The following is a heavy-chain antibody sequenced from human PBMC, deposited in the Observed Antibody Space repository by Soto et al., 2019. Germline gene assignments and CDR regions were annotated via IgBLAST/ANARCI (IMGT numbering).Heavy chain of an antibody. D-gene: IGHD6-19*01. Sequence: GGSLRLSCAASGFTFSSYSMNWVRQAPGKGLEWVSSISSSSSYIYYADSVKGRFTISRDNAKNSLYLQMNSLRAEDTAVYYCARESRRAVSPFDIWGQGTMVTVSS. V-gene: IGHV3-21*01. CDR3: ARESRRAVSPFDI. J-gene: IGHJ3*02. CDR1: GFTFSSYS. CDR2: ISSSSSYI.